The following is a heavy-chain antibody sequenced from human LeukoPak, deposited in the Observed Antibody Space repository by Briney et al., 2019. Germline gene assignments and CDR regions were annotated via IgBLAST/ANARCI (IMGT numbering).Heavy chain of an antibody. V-gene: IGHV4-4*02. D-gene: IGHD5-18*01. CDR1: GGSISSSNW. Sequence: SGTLSLTCAVSGGSISSSNWWSWVRQPPGKGLEWIGEIYRSGSTNYNPSLKSRVTISVDKSKNQFSLKLSSVTAADTAVYYCARAVGQYSHGPGASPKGGAFDIWGQGTMVTVSS. J-gene: IGHJ3*02. CDR3: ARAVGQYSHGPGASPKGGAFDI. CDR2: IYRSGST.